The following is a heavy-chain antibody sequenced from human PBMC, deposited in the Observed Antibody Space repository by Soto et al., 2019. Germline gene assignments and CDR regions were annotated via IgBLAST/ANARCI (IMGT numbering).Heavy chain of an antibody. CDR3: AGDRVVVAAAGENWFGP. Sequence: EVQLVESGGGLVKPGGSLRLSCAASGFTFSSYSMNWVRQAPGKGLEWVSSISSSSSYIYYADSVKGRFTISRDNAKNSLYLQMNRLRGGGTAVYYCAGDRVVVAAAGENWFGPWGQGTPVTVSS. D-gene: IGHD2-15*01. V-gene: IGHV3-21*01. CDR2: ISSSSSYI. CDR1: GFTFSSYS. J-gene: IGHJ5*02.